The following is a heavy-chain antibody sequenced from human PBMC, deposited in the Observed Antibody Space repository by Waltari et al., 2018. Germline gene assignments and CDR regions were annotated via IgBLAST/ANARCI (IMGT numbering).Heavy chain of an antibody. J-gene: IGHJ4*02. CDR2: SSGSGGST. Sequence: EVQLVESGGGLVQPGGSLRLSFAASGFTFSIYAMSWVRQAPGKGLEWVSASSGSGGSTYYADSVKGRFTIARDNSKNTRYLQMNSLRAEDTAVYYCAKDRVSSVAGTVYWGQGTLVTVSS. V-gene: IGHV3-23*04. D-gene: IGHD6-19*01. CDR3: AKDRVSSVAGTVY. CDR1: GFTFSIYA.